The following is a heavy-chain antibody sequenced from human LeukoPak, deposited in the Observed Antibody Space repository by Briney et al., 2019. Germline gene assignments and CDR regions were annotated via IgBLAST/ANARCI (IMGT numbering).Heavy chain of an antibody. CDR3: ARRGASGLEPGGTTYYFDY. Sequence: PSETLSLTCAVYGGSFSGYYRSWIRQPPGKGLEWIGEINHSGSTNYNPSLKSRVTISVDTSKNQFSLKLSSVTAADTAVYYCARRGASGLEPGGTTYYFDYWGQGTLVTVSS. CDR1: GGSFSGYY. J-gene: IGHJ4*02. V-gene: IGHV4-34*01. D-gene: IGHD1-1*01. CDR2: INHSGST.